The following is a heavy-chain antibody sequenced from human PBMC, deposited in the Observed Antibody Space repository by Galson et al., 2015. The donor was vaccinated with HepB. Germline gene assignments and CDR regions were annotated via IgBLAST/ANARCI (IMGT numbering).Heavy chain of an antibody. CDR2: INTNTGTP. D-gene: IGHD6-19*01. J-gene: IGHJ6*02. V-gene: IGHV7-4-1*02. Sequence: SVKVSCKAYGYTFTSYVINWVRQAPGQGLEWMGGINTNTGTPTYAQGFTGRFVFSLDTSVSTAYLQISSLKTEDSAVYYCARVTSIYDFSSRAYSYYYYGMDVWGQGTTVAVSS. CDR3: ARVTSIYDFSSRAYSYYYYGMDV. CDR1: GYTFTSYV.